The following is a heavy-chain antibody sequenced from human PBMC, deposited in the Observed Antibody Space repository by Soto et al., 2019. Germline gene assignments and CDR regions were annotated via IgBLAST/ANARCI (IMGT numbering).Heavy chain of an antibody. V-gene: IGHV4-34*01. Sequence: QVQLQQWGAGLLKPSETLSLTFAVYGGSFSGYYWTWIRQPPGTGLEWLGEINHSGSTNYNPSLKIQVSMSVDTSKNQLSLKLKSVAAAVTAVYYCARDKITGLFDYWGQGTLVSVAS. CDR3: ARDKITGLFDY. CDR1: GGSFSGYY. D-gene: IGHD2-8*02. CDR2: INHSGST. J-gene: IGHJ4*02.